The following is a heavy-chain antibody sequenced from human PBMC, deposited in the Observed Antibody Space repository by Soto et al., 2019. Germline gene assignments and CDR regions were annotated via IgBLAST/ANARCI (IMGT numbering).Heavy chain of an antibody. CDR3: TLRHDSSRGPIY. CDR1: GFSLTTRGMT. Sequence: SGPTLVNPTQTLTLTCTVSGFSLTTRGMTVGWIRQPPGKAPEWLALGHEYSPSLQDRIAVTKDTSENQAVLTMTNMDPVDTATYYCTLRHDSSRGPIYWGQGILVTVSS. CDR2: GH. J-gene: IGHJ4*02. D-gene: IGHD2-2*01. V-gene: IGHV2-5*01.